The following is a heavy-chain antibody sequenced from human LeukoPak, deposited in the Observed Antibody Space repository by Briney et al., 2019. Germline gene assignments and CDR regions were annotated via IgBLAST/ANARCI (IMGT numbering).Heavy chain of an antibody. D-gene: IGHD6-6*01. J-gene: IGHJ5*02. V-gene: IGHV5-51*01. Sequence: GESLKISCKGSGYSFTTYWIGWVRQMPGKGLEWMGIIYPGDSDTRYSPSFQGQVSISADKSISTAYLQWSNLKASDTAKYYCARQGVAARRYYFDPWGQGTLVTVSS. CDR2: IYPGDSDT. CDR3: ARQGVAARRYYFDP. CDR1: GYSFTTYW.